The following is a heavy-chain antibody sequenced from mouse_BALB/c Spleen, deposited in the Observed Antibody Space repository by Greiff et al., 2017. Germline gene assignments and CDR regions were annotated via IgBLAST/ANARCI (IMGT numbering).Heavy chain of an antibody. V-gene: IGHV5-9*03. J-gene: IGHJ3*01. D-gene: IGHD3-1*01. CDR2: ISSGGGNT. CDR3: ARWGSSGWFAY. Sequence: EVQVVESGGGFVKPGGSLKLSCAASGFTFSSSTMSWVRQTPEKRLEWVATISSGGGNTYYPASVKGRFTISRDNAKNNLYLQMSSLRSEDTALYYCARWGSSGWFAYWGQGTLVTVSA. CDR1: GFTFSSST.